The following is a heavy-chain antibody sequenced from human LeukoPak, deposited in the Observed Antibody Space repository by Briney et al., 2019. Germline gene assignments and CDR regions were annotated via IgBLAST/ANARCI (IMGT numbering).Heavy chain of an antibody. CDR3: ASTIVYCSSTSCYGAYAFDI. CDR1: GFIFSSYG. J-gene: IGHJ3*02. D-gene: IGHD2-2*01. V-gene: IGHV3-48*04. CDR2: ISSSSSTI. Sequence: GGSLRLSCAASGFIFSSYGMNWVRQAPGKGLEWVSDISSSSSTIYYADSVKGRFTISRDNAKNSLYLQMNSLRAEDTAVYYCASTIVYCSSTSCYGAYAFDIWGQGTMVTVSS.